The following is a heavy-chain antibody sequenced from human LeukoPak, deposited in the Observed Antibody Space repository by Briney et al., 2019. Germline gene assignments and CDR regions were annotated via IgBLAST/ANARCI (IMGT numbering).Heavy chain of an antibody. J-gene: IGHJ1*01. V-gene: IGHV1-18*01. CDR3: ARDFWSGYSVVQH. CDR1: GYTFTSYG. Sequence: ASVKVSCKASGYTFTSYGISWVRQAPGQGLEWMGWISAYNGNTNYAQKLQGRITMTTDTSTSTAYMELRSLRSGDTAVYYCARDFWSGYSVVQHWGQGTLVTVSS. CDR2: ISAYNGNT. D-gene: IGHD3-3*01.